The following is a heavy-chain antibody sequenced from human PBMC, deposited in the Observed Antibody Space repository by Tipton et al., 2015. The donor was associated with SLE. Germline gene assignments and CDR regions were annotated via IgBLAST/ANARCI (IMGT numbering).Heavy chain of an antibody. D-gene: IGHD6-19*01. V-gene: IGHV4-34*01. J-gene: IGHJ3*02. CDR1: GGSFSSYY. Sequence: TLSLTCAVYGGSFSSYYWSWIRQPPGKGLEWIGEINHSGSTNYNPSLKSRVTISVDTSKNQFSLKLSSVTAADTAVYYCARSIPLAIAVAGTLAFDIWGQGTMVTVSS. CDR3: ARSIPLAIAVAGTLAFDI. CDR2: INHSGST.